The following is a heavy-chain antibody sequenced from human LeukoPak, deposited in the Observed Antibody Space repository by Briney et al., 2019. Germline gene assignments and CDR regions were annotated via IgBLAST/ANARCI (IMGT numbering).Heavy chain of an antibody. CDR1: GFTFSSYS. J-gene: IGHJ4*02. D-gene: IGHD2-2*01. CDR2: ITSSSTYI. V-gene: IGHV3-21*01. Sequence: GGSLRLSCAASGFTFSSYSMNWVRQAPGKGLEWVSAITSSSTYIYYADSLKGRFTISRDNAKNSLYLQMNSLRAEDTAVYYCASLGGCSSTSCYPADHWGQGTLVTVSS. CDR3: ASLGGCSSTSCYPADH.